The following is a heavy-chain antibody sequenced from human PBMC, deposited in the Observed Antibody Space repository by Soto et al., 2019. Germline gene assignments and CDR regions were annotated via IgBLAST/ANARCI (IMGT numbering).Heavy chain of an antibody. CDR2: IKQDGSEK. CDR1: GFTFSSYW. D-gene: IGHD6-13*01. CDR3: ARGGRSWYSGPYYGMDV. V-gene: IGHV3-7*03. J-gene: IGHJ6*02. Sequence: GGSLRLSCAASGFTFSSYWMSWVRQAPGKGLEWVANIKQDGSEKYYVHSVKGRLTISRDNDKNSLYLQMNSLRAEDTAVYYCARGGRSWYSGPYYGMDVWGQGTTVTVSS.